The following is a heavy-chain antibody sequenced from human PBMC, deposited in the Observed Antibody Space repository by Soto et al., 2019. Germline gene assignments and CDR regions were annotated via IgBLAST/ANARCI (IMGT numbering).Heavy chain of an antibody. CDR3: AKEPVGPDWYFDL. Sequence: GGALILPLAASGCTFRRWSMIWVRQAPGKGLEWGSGISGSGISTHYADSVKGRFTVSRDNSKNTLYLQMNSLRAEDTAVYNCAKEPVGPDWYFDLWGRGTLVTVSS. J-gene: IGHJ2*01. CDR1: GCTFRRWS. V-gene: IGHV3-23*01. CDR2: ISGSGIST.